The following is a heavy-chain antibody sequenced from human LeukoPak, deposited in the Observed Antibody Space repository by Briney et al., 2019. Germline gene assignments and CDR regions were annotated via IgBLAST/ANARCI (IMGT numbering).Heavy chain of an antibody. CDR3: ARVRYPRVYYGMDV. CDR2: INAGNGNT. J-gene: IGHJ6*02. Sequence: ASVKVSCKASGYTFTSYAMHWVRQAPGQRLEWMGWINAGNGNTKYSQKFQGRVTITRDTSASTAYMELSSLRSEDTAVYYCARVRYPRVYYGMDVWGQGATVTVSS. CDR1: GYTFTSYA. D-gene: IGHD3-9*01. V-gene: IGHV1-3*01.